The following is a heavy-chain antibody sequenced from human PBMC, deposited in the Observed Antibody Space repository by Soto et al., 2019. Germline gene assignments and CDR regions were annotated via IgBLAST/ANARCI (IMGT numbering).Heavy chain of an antibody. CDR1: GFTVSSNY. CDR3: ARVDYGDYDVYYYYYLDV. Sequence: GGSLRLSCAASGFTVSSNYMSWVRQAPGEGLEWVSVIYSGGSTYYADSVKGRFTISRHNSKNTLYLQMNSLRAEDTAVYYCARVDYGDYDVYYYYYLDVWGKGTTVTVSS. J-gene: IGHJ6*03. V-gene: IGHV3-53*04. CDR2: IYSGGST. D-gene: IGHD4-17*01.